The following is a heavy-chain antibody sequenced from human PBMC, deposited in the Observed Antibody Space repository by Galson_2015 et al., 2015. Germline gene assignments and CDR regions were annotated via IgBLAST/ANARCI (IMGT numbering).Heavy chain of an antibody. CDR2: ISAYNGNT. CDR1: GHTFTSYG. J-gene: IGHJ5*02. V-gene: IGHV1-18*04. Sequence: SVKVSCKASGHTFTSYGISWVRQAPGQGLEWMGWISAYNGNTNYAQKLQGRVTMTTDTSTSTAYMELRSLRSDDTAVYYCARSGDNPDDNWFDPWGQGTLVTVSS. CDR3: ARSGDNPDDNWFDP. D-gene: IGHD1-14*01.